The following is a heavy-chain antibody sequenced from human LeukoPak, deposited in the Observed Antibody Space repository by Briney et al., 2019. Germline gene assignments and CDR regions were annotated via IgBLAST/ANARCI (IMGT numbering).Heavy chain of an antibody. J-gene: IGHJ4*02. V-gene: IGHV3-23*01. CDR2: ISGRGGST. Sequence: PGGSLRLSCAASGFTFSSYAMSWVRQAPGKGLEWVSAISGRGGSTYYADSVKGRFTISRDNSKNTLYLQMNSLRAEDTAVYYCAKDLRYYDSSGPYYFDYWGQGTLVTVSS. CDR1: GFTFSSYA. CDR3: AKDLRYYDSSGPYYFDY. D-gene: IGHD3-22*01.